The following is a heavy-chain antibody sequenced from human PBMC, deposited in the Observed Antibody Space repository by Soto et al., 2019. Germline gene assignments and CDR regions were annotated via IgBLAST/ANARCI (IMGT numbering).Heavy chain of an antibody. D-gene: IGHD2-15*01. V-gene: IGHV4-39*01. CDR2: IYYSGGT. CDR1: GGSISSSSYY. CDR3: GGSWSGWFDP. J-gene: IGHJ5*02. Sequence: QLQLQESGPGLVKPSETLSLTCTVSGGSISSSSYYWGWIRQPPGKGLEWIGSIYYSGGTCYNPSRKWRVTISVDTSKNQFSLTLGSVTAADTAVYSCGGSWSGWFDPWGEGTLVTVSS.